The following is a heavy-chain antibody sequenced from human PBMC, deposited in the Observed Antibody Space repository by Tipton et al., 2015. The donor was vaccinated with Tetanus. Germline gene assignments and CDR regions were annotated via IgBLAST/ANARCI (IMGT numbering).Heavy chain of an antibody. V-gene: IGHV4-39*01. D-gene: IGHD2-21*02. CDR1: GGSINSGTFY. J-gene: IGHJ5*02. CDR2: IYYNGNT. CDR3: ARTAVNWFDP. Sequence: GLVKPSETLSLTCTVSGGSINSGTFYWDWIRQTPGKGLEWIGNIYYNGNTLQNPSPKSRVTMSLDKSKNQFSLKLRSVTAADTAFYYCARTAVNWFDPWGQGALVTVSS.